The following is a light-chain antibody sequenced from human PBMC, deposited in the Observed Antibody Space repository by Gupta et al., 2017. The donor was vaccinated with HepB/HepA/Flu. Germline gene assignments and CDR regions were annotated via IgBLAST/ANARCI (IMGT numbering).Light chain of an antibody. J-gene: IGLJ2*01. CDR2: EDN. V-gene: IGLV6-57*03. CDR1: SASIASNY. Sequence: FLLPHPHSVSGSPGKTVTISCTRSSASIASNYVQWYQQRPGSAPTPVLYEDNQRPSGVPDRFSGSIDSSSNSATLTIPGLKTEDEADYYCQSYDSSTLVFGGGTKLTVL. CDR3: QSYDSSTLV.